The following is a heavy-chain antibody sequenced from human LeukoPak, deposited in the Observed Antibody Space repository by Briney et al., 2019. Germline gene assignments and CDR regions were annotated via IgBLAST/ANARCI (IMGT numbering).Heavy chain of an antibody. CDR3: ARVDYTNWYSFDY. CDR2: IRGSVGGT. D-gene: IGHD1-1*01. CDR1: GFTFSTYA. J-gene: IGHJ4*02. Sequence: GGSLRLSCVVSGFTFSTYAMTWVRQAPGRGLEWVSSIRGSVGGTYYADSVRGRFTISRDNSKNTLYLQMNSLRAEDTAVYYCARVDYTNWYSFDYWGQGTLVTVSS. V-gene: IGHV3-23*01.